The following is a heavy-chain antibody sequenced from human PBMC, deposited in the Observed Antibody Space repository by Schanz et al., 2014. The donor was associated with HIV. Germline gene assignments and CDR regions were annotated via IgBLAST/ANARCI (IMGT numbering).Heavy chain of an antibody. CDR1: GYTFSSHG. CDR3: ARDSTDYYDSSGDQY. D-gene: IGHD3-22*01. J-gene: IGHJ4*02. V-gene: IGHV1-18*01. Sequence: QVQLVQSGAEVKKPGASVKVSCKASGYTFSSHGISWVRQAPGQGLEWMGWISAYNGNTNYEKNLQGRFIMTTDTFTSTAYMELRSLRSDETAVYYCARDSTDYYDSSGDQYWGQGTLVTVSS. CDR2: ISAYNGNT.